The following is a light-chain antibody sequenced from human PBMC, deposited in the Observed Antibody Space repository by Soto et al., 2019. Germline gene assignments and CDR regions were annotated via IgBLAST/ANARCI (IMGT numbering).Light chain of an antibody. Sequence: ALTQPASVSGSPGQSITISCTGTSSDVDTYIYISWYQQHPGKAPKLIIYDVTNRPPGVSNRFSGSKSGNTASLTISGLQTEDEADYYCSSYTFSTLVFATGTKVTVL. J-gene: IGLJ1*01. CDR3: SSYTFSTLV. CDR2: DVT. V-gene: IGLV2-14*03. CDR1: SSDVDTYIY.